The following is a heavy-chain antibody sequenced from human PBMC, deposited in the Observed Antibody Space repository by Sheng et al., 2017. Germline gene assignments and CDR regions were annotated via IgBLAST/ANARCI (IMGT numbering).Heavy chain of an antibody. V-gene: IGHV1-69*02. J-gene: IGHJ6*03. Sequence: QVQLVQSGAEVKKPGSSVKVSCKASGGTFSSYTISWVRQAPGQGLEWMGRIIPILGIANYAQKFQGRVTITADKSTSTAYMELSSLRSEDTAVYYCARVSSSSHYYYYMDVWGKGTTVTVSS. CDR3: ARVSSSSHYYYYMDV. CDR2: IIPILGIA. D-gene: IGHD6-6*01. CDR1: GGTFSSYT.